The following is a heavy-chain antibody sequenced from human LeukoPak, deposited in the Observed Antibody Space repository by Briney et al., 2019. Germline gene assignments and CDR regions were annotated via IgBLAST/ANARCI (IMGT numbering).Heavy chain of an antibody. V-gene: IGHV4-59*12. J-gene: IGHJ4*02. CDR2: IYYSGST. CDR3: ARGGGCSGGSCEYYFDY. CDR1: GGSISSYY. D-gene: IGHD2-15*01. Sequence: SETLSLTCTVSGGSISSYYWSWIRQPPGKGLEWIGHIYYSGSTNYNPSLKSRVTISVDTSKNQFSLKLSSVTAADTAVYYCARGGGCSGGSCEYYFDYWGQGTLVTVSS.